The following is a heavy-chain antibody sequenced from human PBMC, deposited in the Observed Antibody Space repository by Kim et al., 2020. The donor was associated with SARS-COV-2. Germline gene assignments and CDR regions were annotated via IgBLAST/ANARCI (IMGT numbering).Heavy chain of an antibody. Sequence: SVKVSCKASGGTFSSYAISWVRQAPGQGLEWMGGIIPIFGTANYAQKFQGRVTITADESTSTAYMELSSLRSEDTAVYYCARILLWFGESPYYYYGMDVWGQGTTVTVSS. CDR1: GGTFSSYA. D-gene: IGHD3-10*01. V-gene: IGHV1-69*13. CDR2: IIPIFGTA. J-gene: IGHJ6*02. CDR3: ARILLWFGESPYYYYGMDV.